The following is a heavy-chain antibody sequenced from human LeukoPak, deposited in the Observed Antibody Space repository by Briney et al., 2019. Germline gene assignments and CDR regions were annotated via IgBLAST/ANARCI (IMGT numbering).Heavy chain of an antibody. V-gene: IGHV1-18*01. Sequence: ASVKVSCKASGYTFTSYGISWVRQAPGQGLEWMGWISAGNGNTKYSQKFQGRVTITRDTSASTAYMELSSLRSEDTAVYYCARDHDYGGIKMFDYWGQGTLVTVSS. J-gene: IGHJ4*02. CDR1: GYTFTSYG. CDR2: ISAGNGNT. D-gene: IGHD4-23*01. CDR3: ARDHDYGGIKMFDY.